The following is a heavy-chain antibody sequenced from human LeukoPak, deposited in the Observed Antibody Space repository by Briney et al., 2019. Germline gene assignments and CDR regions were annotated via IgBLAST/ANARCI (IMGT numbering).Heavy chain of an antibody. J-gene: IGHJ4*02. D-gene: IGHD1-26*01. V-gene: IGHV3-23*01. CDR1: GFTVSSNY. CDR2: ISGSGGST. Sequence: GGSLRLSCAASGFTVSSNYMSWVRQTPGKGLEWVSVISGSGGSTYYADSVKGRFTISRDNSMNTLYLQMNSLRAEDTAVYYCAKSERGINTRFDYWGQGTLVTVSS. CDR3: AKSERGINTRFDY.